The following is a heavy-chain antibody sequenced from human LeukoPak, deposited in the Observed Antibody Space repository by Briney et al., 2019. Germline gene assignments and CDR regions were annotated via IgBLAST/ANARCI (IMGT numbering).Heavy chain of an antibody. Sequence: GGSLRLSCAASGFTFSSYAIHWVRQAPGEGLEYVSAISSNGGSTYYANSVKGRFTISRDNSKNTLYLQMGSLRAEDMAVYYCARPGNAISYGAYYFDYWGQGTLVTVSS. V-gene: IGHV3-64*01. CDR1: GFTFSSYA. D-gene: IGHD3-16*01. CDR3: ARPGNAISYGAYYFDY. CDR2: ISSNGGST. J-gene: IGHJ4*02.